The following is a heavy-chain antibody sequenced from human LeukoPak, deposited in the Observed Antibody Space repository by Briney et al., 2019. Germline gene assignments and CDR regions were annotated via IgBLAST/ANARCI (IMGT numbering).Heavy chain of an antibody. Sequence: GGSLRLSCAASGLSFSSYWMSWVRQAPGKGLEWVANIKEDGSEEYYVDSVKGRFIISRDNAKESLYLQMNSLRAEDTAVYYCSRGGHCHGNTCYSFWYWGQGTMVTVSS. V-gene: IGHV3-7*04. CDR1: GLSFSSYW. CDR2: IKEDGSEE. J-gene: IGHJ3*01. D-gene: IGHD2-15*01. CDR3: SRGGHCHGNTCYSFWY.